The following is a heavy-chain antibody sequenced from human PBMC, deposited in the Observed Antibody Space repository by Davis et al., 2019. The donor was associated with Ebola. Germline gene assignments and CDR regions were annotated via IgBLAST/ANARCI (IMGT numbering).Heavy chain of an antibody. Sequence: MPSETLSLTCTVSGGSISSYYWSWIRQPPGKGLEWIGEINHSGSTNYNPSLKSRVTISVDTSKNQFSLKLSSVTAADTAVYYCARLRGGRLEWLLYFDYWGQGTLVTVSS. CDR1: GGSISSYY. D-gene: IGHD3-3*01. V-gene: IGHV4-34*01. CDR3: ARLRGGRLEWLLYFDY. CDR2: INHSGST. J-gene: IGHJ4*02.